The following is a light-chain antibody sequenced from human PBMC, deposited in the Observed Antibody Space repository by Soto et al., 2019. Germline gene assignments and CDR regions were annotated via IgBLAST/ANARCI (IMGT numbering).Light chain of an antibody. Sequence: EIVMTQSPATLSVSPGERATLSCRASQSVSSNLAWYQHKPGQAPRLLIYGASTRATGIPARFSGSGSGTEFTLTINSLQSEDFAVYYCQQRSKWPITFGQGTRL. V-gene: IGKV3-15*01. CDR1: QSVSSN. CDR2: GAS. J-gene: IGKJ5*01. CDR3: QQRSKWPIT.